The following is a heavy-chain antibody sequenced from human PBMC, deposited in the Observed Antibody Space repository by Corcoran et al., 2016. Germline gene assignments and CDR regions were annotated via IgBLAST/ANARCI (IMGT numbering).Heavy chain of an antibody. V-gene: IGHV3-21*01. CDR3: AGGWGDDSSGYILPAGY. D-gene: IGHD3-22*01. CDR2: ISSSSSYI. CDR1: GFTFSSYS. J-gene: IGHJ4*02. Sequence: EVQLVESGGGLVKPGGSLRLSCAASGFTFSSYSMNWVRQAPGKGLEWVSSISSSSSYIYYADSVKGRFTISRDNAKNSLYLQMNSLRAEDTAVYYCAGGWGDDSSGYILPAGYWGQGTLVTVSS.